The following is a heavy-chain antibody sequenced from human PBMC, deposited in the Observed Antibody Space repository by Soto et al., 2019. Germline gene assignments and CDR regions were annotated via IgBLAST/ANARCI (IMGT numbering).Heavy chain of an antibody. D-gene: IGHD6-13*01. CDR1: GGSGSFSGYL. CDR2: INHSGGT. J-gene: IGHJ4*02. V-gene: IGHV4-34*01. Sequence: QVQLQQWGAGLLKPSETLSLTCAVYGGSGSFSGYLWSWIRQPPGNGLEWIGEINHSGGTNYNPSLKIRVTISVDTSKNQFSLELSSVTAADTAVYYCARGREAYSSSWYVDWGQGTLVTVSS. CDR3: ARGREAYSSSWYVD.